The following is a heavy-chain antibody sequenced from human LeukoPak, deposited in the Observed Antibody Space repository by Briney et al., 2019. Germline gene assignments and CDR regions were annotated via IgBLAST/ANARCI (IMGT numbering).Heavy chain of an antibody. V-gene: IGHV1-46*01. CDR1: GYTFTSYY. CDR3: ARVIGDTAMVESYYFDY. Sequence: ASVKVSCEASGYTFTSYYMHWVRQAPGQGLEWMGIINPSGGSTSYAQKFQGRVTMTRDTSTSTVYMELSSLRSEDTTVYYCARVIGDTAMVESYYFDYWGQGTLVTVSS. J-gene: IGHJ4*02. D-gene: IGHD5-18*01. CDR2: INPSGGST.